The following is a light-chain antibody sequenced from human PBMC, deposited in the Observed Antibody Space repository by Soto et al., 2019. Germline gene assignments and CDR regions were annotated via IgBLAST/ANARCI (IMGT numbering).Light chain of an antibody. CDR2: KAS. J-gene: IGKJ1*01. Sequence: DIQMTQSPSTLSASVGDRVTITCRASQSISSWLAWYQQKPGKAPKLLFYKASTLQSGIPSRFSGSGSGTEFTLAISSLQPDDFATYYCQQYNDNWTFGQGTKVEIK. CDR3: QQYNDNWT. CDR1: QSISSW. V-gene: IGKV1-5*03.